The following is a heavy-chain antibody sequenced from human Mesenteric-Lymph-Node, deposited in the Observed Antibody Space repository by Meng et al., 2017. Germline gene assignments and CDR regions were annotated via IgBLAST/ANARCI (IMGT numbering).Heavy chain of an antibody. V-gene: IGHV1-2*02. D-gene: IGHD6-19*01. Sequence: ASVKVSCKASGGTFSSYAISWVRQAPGQGLEWMGYINCNTGGANFAQRFQGRVTMTRDTSISTVYMELSSLRHDDTALYYCARVAVPGVATWSYWGQGSLVTVSS. CDR2: INCNTGGA. J-gene: IGHJ4*02. CDR1: GGTFSSYA. CDR3: ARVAVPGVATWSY.